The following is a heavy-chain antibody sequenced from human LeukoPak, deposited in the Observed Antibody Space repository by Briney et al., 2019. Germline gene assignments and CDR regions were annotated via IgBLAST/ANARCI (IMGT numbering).Heavy chain of an antibody. D-gene: IGHD6-19*01. J-gene: IGHJ1*01. CDR3: ARSIAVASTAEYFQH. CDR2: IYYSGST. Sequence: SETLSLTCTVSGGSISSSSYYWGWIRQPPGKGLEWIGSIYYSGSTYYNPSLKSRVTISVDTSKNQFPLKLSSVTAADTAVYYCARSIAVASTAEYFQHWGQGTLVTVSS. V-gene: IGHV4-39*01. CDR1: GGSISSSSYY.